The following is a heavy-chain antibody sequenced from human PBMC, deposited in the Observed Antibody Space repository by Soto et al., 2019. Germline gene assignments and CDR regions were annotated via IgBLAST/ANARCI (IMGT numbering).Heavy chain of an antibody. CDR1: GDSISSGGYS. D-gene: IGHD1-20*01. V-gene: IGHV4-30-2*01. CDR3: ARGSGYKRYYFDY. J-gene: IGHJ4*02. CDR2: IYHSGST. Sequence: SETLSLTCAVAGDSISSGGYSWSWIRQPPGKGMELIGYIYHSGSTYYNPSLKRRVTISVDRSKHQFSLKLSSVTAADTAVYYCARGSGYKRYYFDYWGQGTLVTVSS.